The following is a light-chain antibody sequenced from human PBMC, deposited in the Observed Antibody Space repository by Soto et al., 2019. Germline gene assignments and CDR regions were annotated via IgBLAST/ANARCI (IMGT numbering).Light chain of an antibody. CDR2: DVT. J-gene: IGLJ2*01. Sequence: QSALTQPASVSASPGQSITISRTGTTSDVGGYNSVSWYQQHPGKAPKLIIYDVTNRPSGVSNRFSGSKSGNTASLTISGLQSEDEADYYCGSYTRTSTLGLFGGGTKLTVL. V-gene: IGLV2-14*03. CDR3: GSYTRTSTLGL. CDR1: TSDVGGYNS.